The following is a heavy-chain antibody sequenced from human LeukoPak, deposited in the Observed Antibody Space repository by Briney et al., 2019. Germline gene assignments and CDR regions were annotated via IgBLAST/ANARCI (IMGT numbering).Heavy chain of an antibody. D-gene: IGHD1-26*01. V-gene: IGHV3-23*01. Sequence: GGSLRLSCAASGFTFSSYAMTWVRQAPGKGLEWVSDISGSGGSTYYADSVKGRFTLSRDNSENTLYLQLNSLRAEDSGIYYCAKAFRIVGIGNPDDAFDVWGQGTVVTVS. CDR3: AKAFRIVGIGNPDDAFDV. CDR2: ISGSGGST. CDR1: GFTFSSYA. J-gene: IGHJ3*01.